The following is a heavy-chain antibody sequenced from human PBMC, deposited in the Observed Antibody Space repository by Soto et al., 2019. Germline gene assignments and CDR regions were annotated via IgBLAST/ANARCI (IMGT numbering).Heavy chain of an antibody. CDR1: GFTFSSYA. Sequence: PGGSLRLSCSASGFTFSSYAMHWVRQAPGKGLEYVSAIRSNGGSTYYADSVKGRFTISRDNSKNTLYLQMSSLRAEDTAVYYCVKDAGLTVTTFDFDYWGQGTLVTVSS. D-gene: IGHD4-17*01. J-gene: IGHJ4*02. V-gene: IGHV3-64D*06. CDR3: VKDAGLTVTTFDFDY. CDR2: IRSNGGST.